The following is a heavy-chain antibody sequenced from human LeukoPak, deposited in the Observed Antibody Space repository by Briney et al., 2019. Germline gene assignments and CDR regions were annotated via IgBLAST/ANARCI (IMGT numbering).Heavy chain of an antibody. Sequence: GGSLRLSCAASGFTFDDYAMHWVRQAPGKGLEWVSGISWNSGTIAYADSVKGRFTISRDNAKNSLYLQMNSLRADDMALYYCAKASTRSFTSGYYGDAFDIWGQGTMVSVSS. CDR2: ISWNSGTI. CDR3: AKASTRSFTSGYYGDAFDI. D-gene: IGHD3-22*01. J-gene: IGHJ3*02. V-gene: IGHV3-9*03. CDR1: GFTFDDYA.